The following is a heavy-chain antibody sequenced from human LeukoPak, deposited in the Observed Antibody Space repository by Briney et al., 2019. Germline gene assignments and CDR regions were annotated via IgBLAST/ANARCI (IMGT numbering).Heavy chain of an antibody. CDR1: GASISSYY. CDR2: IYYIGTT. J-gene: IGHJ4*02. CDR3: ARDRGSSWYDY. Sequence: ASETLSLTCTVSGASISSYYWTWIRQPPGKGLEWIGYIYYIGTTNYIPSLKSRVTISVDTSKNQFSLKLSSVIAADTAVYYCARDRGSSWYDYWGQGTLVTVSS. D-gene: IGHD6-13*01. V-gene: IGHV4-59*01.